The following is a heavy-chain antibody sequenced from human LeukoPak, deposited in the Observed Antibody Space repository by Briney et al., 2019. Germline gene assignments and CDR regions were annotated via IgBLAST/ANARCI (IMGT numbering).Heavy chain of an antibody. CDR1: GFTFDDHA. CDR3: AKAPSDYDFWSGYPDY. J-gene: IGHJ4*02. D-gene: IGHD3-3*01. CDR2: ISWNSGSI. V-gene: IGHV3-9*01. Sequence: GRSLRLSCAASGFTFDDHAMHWVRQAPGKGLEWVSGISWNSGSIGYADSVKGRFTISRDNAKNSLYLQMNSLRAEDTALYYCAKAPSDYDFWSGYPDYWGQGTLVTVSS.